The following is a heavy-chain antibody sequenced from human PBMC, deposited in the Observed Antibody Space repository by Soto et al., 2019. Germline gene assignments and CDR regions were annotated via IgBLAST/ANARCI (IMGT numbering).Heavy chain of an antibody. Sequence: SETLSLTCTVFGCSISSHYWSWIRQPPGQGLEWIGYIYYSGSTNYNPSLKSRVTISVDTSKSQFSLRLSSVTAADTAVYFCARLDGSDHYFDYWGQGTLVTVSS. CDR2: IYYSGST. D-gene: IGHD5-12*01. CDR3: ARLDGSDHYFDY. CDR1: GCSISSHY. V-gene: IGHV4-59*08. J-gene: IGHJ4*02.